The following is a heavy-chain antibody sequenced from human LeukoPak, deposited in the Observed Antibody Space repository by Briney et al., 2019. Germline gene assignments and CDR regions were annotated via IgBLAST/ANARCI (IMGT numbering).Heavy chain of an antibody. CDR1: GGSISSSSYY. J-gene: IGHJ6*03. D-gene: IGHD1-26*01. V-gene: IGHV4-39*07. CDR2: IYYSGST. CDR3: ARKTWELLNYYYYYMDV. Sequence: SETLSLTCTVSGGSISSSSYYWGWIRQPPGKGLEWIGSIYYSGSTYYNPSLKSRVTISVDTSKNQFSLKLSSVTAADTAVYYCARKTWELLNYYYYYMDVWAKGPRSPSP.